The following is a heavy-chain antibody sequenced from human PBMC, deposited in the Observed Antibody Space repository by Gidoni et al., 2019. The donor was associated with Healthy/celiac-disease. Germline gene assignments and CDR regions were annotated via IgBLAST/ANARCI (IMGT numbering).Heavy chain of an antibody. CDR2: IHWADEK. Sequence: QVTLRESGPALVKPPQTLTLTCTFSGFSLSTSGMCVSWIRQPPGKALEWLALIHWADEKYYRTSLKTRLTISKDTPKNRVVLTMTNMDPVDTATYYCARTPCGGATFFDYWGQGTLVTVSS. CDR3: ARTPCGGATFFDY. CDR1: GFSLSTSGMC. D-gene: IGHD2-21*01. J-gene: IGHJ4*02. V-gene: IGHV2-70*01.